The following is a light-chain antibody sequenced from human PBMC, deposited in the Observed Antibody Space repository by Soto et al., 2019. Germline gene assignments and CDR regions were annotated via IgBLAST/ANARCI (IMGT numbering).Light chain of an antibody. Sequence: QSVLTQPPSVSGAPGQRVTISCTGSSSNIGAGYDVHWYQQLPGTAPKILIYGNINRPSGVPDRFSGSKSGTSASRAITGLQAEDEADYYCQSYDSSLSVVFGGGTKLTVL. V-gene: IGLV1-40*01. CDR2: GNI. CDR3: QSYDSSLSVV. J-gene: IGLJ2*01. CDR1: SSNIGAGYD.